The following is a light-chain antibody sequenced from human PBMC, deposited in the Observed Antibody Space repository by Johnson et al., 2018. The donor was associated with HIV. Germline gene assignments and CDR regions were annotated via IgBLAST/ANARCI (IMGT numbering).Light chain of an antibody. Sequence: QSVLTQPPSVSAAPGQKVTISCSGSSSNIGNNYVSWYQQLPGTAPKLLIYDNNKRPSGIPDRFSGSKSGTSATLGITGLQTGDEADYYCGTWDSSLNASYVFGSGTSVTVL. CDR1: SSNIGNNY. CDR3: GTWDSSLNASYV. V-gene: IGLV1-51*01. J-gene: IGLJ1*01. CDR2: DNN.